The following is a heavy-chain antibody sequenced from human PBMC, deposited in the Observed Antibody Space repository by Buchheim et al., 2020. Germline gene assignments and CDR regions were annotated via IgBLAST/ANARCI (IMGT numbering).Heavy chain of an antibody. CDR2: VDPDKGGA. V-gene: IGHV1-2*02. CDR3: AIATDLVNPANPTFDS. J-gene: IGHJ4*02. Sequence: QVQLVQSGAEVKKPGASVKVSCKTSEYTRHHTHWLRQTPGQGLEWVERVDPDKGGAQYAQKFQGRVTMTRDTSISTTYMEVSSLTSDDTAVFYCAIATDLVNPANPTFDSWGQGTL. CDR1: EYTRHH. D-gene: IGHD4/OR15-4a*01.